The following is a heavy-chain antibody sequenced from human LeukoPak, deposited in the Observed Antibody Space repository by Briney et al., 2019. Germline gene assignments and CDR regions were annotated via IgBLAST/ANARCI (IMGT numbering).Heavy chain of an antibody. J-gene: IGHJ6*03. CDR3: AGAGNTPYYYYYMDV. CDR2: IYYSGST. CDR1: GGSISSYY. V-gene: IGHV4-59*12. D-gene: IGHD1/OR15-1a*01. Sequence: SETLSLTCTVSGGSISSYYWSWIRQPPGKGLEWIGYIYYSGSTNYNPSLKSRVTISVDTSKNQFSLKLSSVTAADTAVYYCAGAGNTPYYYYYMDVWGKGTTVTVSS.